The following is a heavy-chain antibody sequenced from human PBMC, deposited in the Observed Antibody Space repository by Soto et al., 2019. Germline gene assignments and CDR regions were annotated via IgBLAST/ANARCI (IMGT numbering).Heavy chain of an antibody. J-gene: IGHJ6*02. Sequence: PGGSLRLSCAGSGFSFSNHVMQWVRQAPGKGLEWVAVISYDGGNAYYAESVKGRFTVSRDNSKNTMYIEMSSVRGDDTAVYYCARDLTVFGVLNGDSPMDVWGQGTTVTVSS. CDR3: ARDLTVFGVLNGDSPMDV. D-gene: IGHD3-3*01. CDR2: ISYDGGNA. CDR1: GFSFSNHV. V-gene: IGHV3-30*03.